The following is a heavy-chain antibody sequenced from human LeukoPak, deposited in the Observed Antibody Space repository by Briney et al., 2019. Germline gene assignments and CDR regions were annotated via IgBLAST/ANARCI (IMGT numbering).Heavy chain of an antibody. CDR3: AKKEIAEAFDY. J-gene: IGHJ4*02. CDR1: GFTFSSYA. V-gene: IGHV3-23*01. Sequence: GGSLRLSCAASGFTFSSYAMSWIRQAPGKGLEWVSGISGSGGSTYYADSVKGRFTISRDNSKSTLFLQMNSLRAEDTAVYYCAKKEIAEAFDYWGQGTLVTVSS. CDR2: ISGSGGST. D-gene: IGHD6-13*01.